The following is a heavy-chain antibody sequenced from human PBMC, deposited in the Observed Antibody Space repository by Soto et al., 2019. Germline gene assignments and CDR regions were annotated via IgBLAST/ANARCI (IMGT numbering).Heavy chain of an antibody. CDR2: IWYDGSNK. CDR3: ARDQGVVVPEVEDTYYYYGMDV. J-gene: IGHJ6*02. V-gene: IGHV3-33*01. Sequence: GGSLRLSCAASGFTFSSYGMHWVRQAPGKGLEWVAVIWYDGSNKYYADSVKGRFTISRDNSKNTLYLQMNSLRAEDTAVYYCARDQGVVVPEVEDTYYYYGMDVWGQGTTVTVSS. D-gene: IGHD2-2*01. CDR1: GFTFSSYG.